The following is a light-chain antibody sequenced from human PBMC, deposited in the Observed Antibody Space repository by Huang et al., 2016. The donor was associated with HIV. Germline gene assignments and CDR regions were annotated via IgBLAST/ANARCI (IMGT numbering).Light chain of an antibody. CDR3: QQSYSTPLT. CDR2: AAS. Sequence: DIQMTQSPSSLSASVGDRVTITCRASQSISSYLNWYQQKPGKAPKLLIYAASSWQSGGPSRFSGSGSGTDFTLTISSLQPEDFATYYCQQSYSTPLTFGGGTKGEIK. CDR1: QSISSY. V-gene: IGKV1-39*01. J-gene: IGKJ4*01.